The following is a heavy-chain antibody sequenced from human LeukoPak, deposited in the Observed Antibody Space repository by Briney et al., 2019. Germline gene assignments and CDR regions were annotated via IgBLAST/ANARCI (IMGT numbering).Heavy chain of an antibody. V-gene: IGHV4-38-2*02. Sequence: PSETLSLTCTVSGYSISSGYYWGWIRQPPGKGLEWIGSIYHSGSTYYNPSLKSRVTISVDTSKNQFSLKLSSVTAADTAVYYCAREILVLRFDAFDIWGQGTMVTVSS. D-gene: IGHD3-3*01. CDR3: AREILVLRFDAFDI. CDR1: GYSISSGYY. J-gene: IGHJ3*02. CDR2: IYHSGST.